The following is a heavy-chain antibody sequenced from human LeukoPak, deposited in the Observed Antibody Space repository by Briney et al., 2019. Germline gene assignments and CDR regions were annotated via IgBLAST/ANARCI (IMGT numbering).Heavy chain of an antibody. D-gene: IGHD3-16*01. CDR1: GYSISSGYY. Sequence: PSETLSLTCAVSGYSISSGYYWGWIRQPPVKGLEWIGNIYYSGSTYYNPSLKSRVSLSIDTSMNQFSLKVNSLTVADTAVYYCTRFFYYDARRPPFWGQGTLVAVSS. CDR2: IYYSGST. V-gene: IGHV4-38-2*01. CDR3: TRFFYYDARRPPF. J-gene: IGHJ4*02.